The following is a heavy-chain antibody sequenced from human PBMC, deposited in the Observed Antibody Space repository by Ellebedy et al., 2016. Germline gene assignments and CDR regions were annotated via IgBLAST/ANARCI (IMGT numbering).Heavy chain of an antibody. CDR2: ISSGSTYI. V-gene: IGHV3-21*01. CDR1: GFTFSTST. Sequence: GESLKISXAASGFTFSTSTMNWVRQAPGKGLEWVSSISSGSTYIYYADSLRGRFSISRDNAKNSLYLHMNSLRAEDTAVYYCAKDVGSDVSGGGFALDVWGQGTMVTVSS. CDR3: AKDVGSDVSGGGFALDV. J-gene: IGHJ6*02. D-gene: IGHD3-16*01.